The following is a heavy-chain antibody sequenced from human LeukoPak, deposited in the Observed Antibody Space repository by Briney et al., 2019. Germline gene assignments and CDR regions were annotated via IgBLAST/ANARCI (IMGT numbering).Heavy chain of an antibody. V-gene: IGHV4-59*12. CDR3: AKDLLLGRIVVVITSPFDY. Sequence: SETLSLTCTVSGGSISSYYWSWIRQPPGKGLEWIGYIYYSGSTNYNPSLKSRVTISVDTSKNQFSLKLSSVTAADTAVYYCAKDLLLGRIVVVITSPFDYWGQGTLVTVSS. CDR2: IYYSGST. J-gene: IGHJ4*02. CDR1: GGSISSYY. D-gene: IGHD3-22*01.